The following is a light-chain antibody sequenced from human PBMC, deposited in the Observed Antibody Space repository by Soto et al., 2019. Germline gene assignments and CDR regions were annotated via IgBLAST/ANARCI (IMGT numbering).Light chain of an antibody. J-gene: IGLJ1*01. Sequence: SYELTQPPSVSVAPGQTARIPCGGDNIGSKSVYWYQQKPGQAPVVVVYDGSDRPSGIPERFSGSNSGTTATLTISRVEAGDEADYFCQVWDSNSDNYVFGDGTKVTV. CDR3: QVWDSNSDNYV. CDR2: DGS. CDR1: NIGSKS. V-gene: IGLV3-21*02.